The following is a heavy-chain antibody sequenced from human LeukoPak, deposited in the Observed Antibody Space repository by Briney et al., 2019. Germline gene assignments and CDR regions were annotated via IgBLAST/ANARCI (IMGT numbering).Heavy chain of an antibody. CDR3: SSYCSSTSCYDFRDY. J-gene: IGHJ4*02. Sequence: PSEPLSLTCTVSGGSLSRGDYYWSWIRQPPGKGLEWNGYIYYSGSTYYNPSLKSRVTISVDTSKNQFSLKLSSVTAADTAVYYCSSYCSSTSCYDFRDYWGQGTLVTVSS. V-gene: IGHV4-30-4*01. CDR1: GGSLSRGDYY. D-gene: IGHD2-2*01. CDR2: IYYSGST.